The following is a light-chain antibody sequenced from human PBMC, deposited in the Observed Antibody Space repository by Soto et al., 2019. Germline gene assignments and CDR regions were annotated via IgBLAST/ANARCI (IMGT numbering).Light chain of an antibody. V-gene: IGLV2-14*03. CDR1: SSDVGRYNY. CDR3: SSYRSSSTYV. CDR2: DVS. Sequence: QSALTQPASVSGSSGESITISCTGTSSDVGRYNYVSWYQQYPGKAPKLMLYDVSKRPSGVADRFAGSKSGNTASLTISGLQPEDEADYYCSSYRSSSTYVFGTGTKLTV. J-gene: IGLJ1*01.